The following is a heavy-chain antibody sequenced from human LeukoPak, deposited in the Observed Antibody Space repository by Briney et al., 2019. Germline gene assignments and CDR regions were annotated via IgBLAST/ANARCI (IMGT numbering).Heavy chain of an antibody. CDR3: ARGGRYGDPTSFDY. V-gene: IGHV4-59*01. Sequence: PSETLSLTCTVSGGSISSYYWSWIRQPPGKGPEWIGYIYYSGSTNYNPSLKSRVTISVDTSKNQFSLKLSSVTAADTAVYYCARGGRYGDPTSFDYWGQGTLVTVSS. CDR2: IYYSGST. J-gene: IGHJ4*02. D-gene: IGHD4-17*01. CDR1: GGSISSYY.